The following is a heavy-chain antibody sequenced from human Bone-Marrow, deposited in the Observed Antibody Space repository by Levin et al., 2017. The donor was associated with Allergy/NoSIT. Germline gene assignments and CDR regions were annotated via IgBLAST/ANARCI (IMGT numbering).Heavy chain of an antibody. J-gene: IGHJ5*02. V-gene: IGHV7-4-1*01. CDR2: INTNTGNP. D-gene: IGHD3-22*01. Sequence: GESLKISCKASGYAFNNYAMNWVRQAPGQGLEWMGWINTNTGNPTYAQGFTGRFVFSLETSVSTAYLQISSLKAEDTAVYYCARVGAVEYYSDSGYHISGGWFDPWGQGTLVTVSS. CDR3: ARVGAVEYYSDSGYHISGGWFDP. CDR1: GYAFNNYA.